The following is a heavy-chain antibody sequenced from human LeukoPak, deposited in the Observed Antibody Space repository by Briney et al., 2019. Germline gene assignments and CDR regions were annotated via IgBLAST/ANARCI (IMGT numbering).Heavy chain of an antibody. D-gene: IGHD6-19*01. CDR3: ARVNEAVAGTDY. V-gene: IGHV3-64*04. CDR1: GFSFNNYA. Sequence: GGSLRLSCSASGFSFNNYAMHWVRQAPGKGLEYVSGININGGSTSYADSVKGRFTISRDNSKSTLYLQMHSLRPDDTAVYYCARVNEAVAGTDYWGQGTLVTVSS. CDR2: ININGGST. J-gene: IGHJ4*02.